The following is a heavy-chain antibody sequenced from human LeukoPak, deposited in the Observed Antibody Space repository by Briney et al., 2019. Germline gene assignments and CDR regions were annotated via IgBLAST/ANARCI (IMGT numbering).Heavy chain of an antibody. D-gene: IGHD4-17*01. V-gene: IGHV4-39*01. CDR2: IYYSGST. CDR1: VGSISSSSYY. Sequence: PAETLSLTCTVSVGSISSSSYYWGWIRQPPGKGLERIGSIYYSGSTYYNPSLKSRVTISVDTSKNQFSLKLSSVTAADTAVYYCARHYHGDYLGNWFDPWGQGTLVTVSS. J-gene: IGHJ5*02. CDR3: ARHYHGDYLGNWFDP.